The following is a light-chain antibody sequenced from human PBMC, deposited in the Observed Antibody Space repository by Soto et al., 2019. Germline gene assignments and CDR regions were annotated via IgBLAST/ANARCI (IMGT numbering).Light chain of an antibody. CDR2: GAS. Sequence: EMVLTQSPGTLSLSPGERATLSCRASQSVSSSYLAWYQQKPGQAPRLLIYGASSRATGIPDRFSGSGSGTDLTLTISRLEPEDFAVYYCQQYGSSPNTLGQGTKLEIK. J-gene: IGKJ2*01. CDR3: QQYGSSPNT. CDR1: QSVSSSY. V-gene: IGKV3-20*01.